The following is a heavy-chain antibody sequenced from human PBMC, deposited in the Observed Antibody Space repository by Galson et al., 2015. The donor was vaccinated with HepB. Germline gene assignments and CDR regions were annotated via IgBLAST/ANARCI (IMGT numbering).Heavy chain of an antibody. V-gene: IGHV3-30*02. CDR3: ARDPRWKLGAFDI. CDR2: IRYDGSNK. CDR1: GFTFSSYG. Sequence: SLRLSCAASGFTFSSYGMHWVRQAPGKGLEWVAFIRYDGSNKYYADSVKGRFTISRDNSKNTLYLQMNSLRAEDTAVYYCARDPRWKLGAFDIWGQGTMVTVSS. J-gene: IGHJ3*02. D-gene: IGHD2-15*01.